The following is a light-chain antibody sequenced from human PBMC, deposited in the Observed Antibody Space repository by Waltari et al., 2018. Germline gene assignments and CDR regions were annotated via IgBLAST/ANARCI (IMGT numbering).Light chain of an antibody. CDR2: ENT. CDR3: GTWDSSLSGAV. J-gene: IGLJ7*01. Sequence: QFVLTPPPSVSAAPGQRVTISCSGGSSNIGNNYVTWYRPFPGTAPKLLIYENTERPSGIPGRFSGSKSGTSATLDITGLQAGDEADYYCGTWDSSLSGAVFGGGTHLTVL. CDR1: SSNIGNNY. V-gene: IGLV1-51*02.